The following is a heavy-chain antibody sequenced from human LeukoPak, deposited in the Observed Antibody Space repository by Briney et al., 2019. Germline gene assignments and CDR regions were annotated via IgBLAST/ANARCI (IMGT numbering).Heavy chain of an antibody. CDR2: ISGSGANT. CDR3: AKDWNDVGSDAFHI. D-gene: IGHD1-1*01. V-gene: IGHV3-23*01. Sequence: GGSLRLSCAASGLTFNSYAMSWVRQAPGKGLEWVSAISGSGANTYYADSVKGRFSISRDNSKNTLYLQMNSLRAEDTAIYFCAKDWNDVGSDAFHIWGQGTMVTVSS. J-gene: IGHJ3*02. CDR1: GLTFNSYA.